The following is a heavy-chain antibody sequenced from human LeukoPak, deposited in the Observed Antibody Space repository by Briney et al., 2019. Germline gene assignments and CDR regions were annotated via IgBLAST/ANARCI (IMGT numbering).Heavy chain of an antibody. CDR2: INHSGST. CDR3: ARAHTSGLRVTY. D-gene: IGHD6-19*01. V-gene: IGHV4-34*01. J-gene: IGHJ4*02. CDR1: GGPFSGYS. Sequence: SETLSLTCAVYGGPFSGYSWSWIRQPPGKGLEWIGEINHSGSTYYNPSLKSRVTILVDTSKKQFSLKVNSVTAADTAVYYCARAHTSGLRVTYWGQGIPVTVSS.